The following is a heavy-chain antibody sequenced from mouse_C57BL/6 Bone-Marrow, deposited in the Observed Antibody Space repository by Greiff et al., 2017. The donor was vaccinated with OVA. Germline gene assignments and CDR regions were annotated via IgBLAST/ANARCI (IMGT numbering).Heavy chain of an antibody. V-gene: IGHV6-3*01. CDR3: TGEHGKRRYFDY. D-gene: IGHD2-1*01. CDR2: IRLKSDNYAT. CDR1: GFTFSNYW. J-gene: IGHJ2*01. Sequence: EVKLMESGGGLVQPGGSMKLSCVASGFTFSNYWMNWVRQSPEKGLEWVAQIRLKSDNYATHYAESVKGRFTISRDDSKSSVYLQMNNLRAEDTGIYYCTGEHGKRRYFDYWGQGTTLTVSS.